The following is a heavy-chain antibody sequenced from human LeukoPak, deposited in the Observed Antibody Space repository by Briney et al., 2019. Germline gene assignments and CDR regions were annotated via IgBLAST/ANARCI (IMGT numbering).Heavy chain of an antibody. D-gene: IGHD3-10*01. CDR2: IYYSGST. CDR3: ARETTIYYGSGSYDY. Sequence: SETLSLTCTVSGGSISSSSYYWGWIRQPPGKGLEWIGSIYYSGSTYYNPSLKSRVTISVDTSKNQFSLKLSSVTAADTAVYYCARETTIYYGSGSYDYWGQGTLVTVSS. J-gene: IGHJ4*02. CDR1: GGSISSSSYY. V-gene: IGHV4-39*07.